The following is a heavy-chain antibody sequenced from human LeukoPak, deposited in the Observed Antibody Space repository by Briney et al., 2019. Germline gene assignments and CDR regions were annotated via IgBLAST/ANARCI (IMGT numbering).Heavy chain of an antibody. CDR3: ATSPGEPEFDY. J-gene: IGHJ4*02. D-gene: IGHD1-14*01. Sequence: GGSLRLSCAASGFTFSTYTMNWVRQAPGKGLEWVSSITSSSRYIYYADSVRGRFTISRDNAKNSLYLQMNSLRAEDTAIYYCATSPGEPEFDYWGQGTLVTVSS. CDR2: ITSSSRYI. V-gene: IGHV3-21*01. CDR1: GFTFSTYT.